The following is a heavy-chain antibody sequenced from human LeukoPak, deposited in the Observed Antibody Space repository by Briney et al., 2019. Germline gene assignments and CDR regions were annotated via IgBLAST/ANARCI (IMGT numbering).Heavy chain of an antibody. D-gene: IGHD6-19*01. Sequence: GGSLRLSCAASGFTVSSNYMTWVRQAPGKGLEWVSNIRNSGDNTYYADSVKGRFTISRDKSKNTLFLQMNSLRAEDTAIYYCARDDAVGGGYLDYWGQGALVTVSS. J-gene: IGHJ4*02. V-gene: IGHV3-53*01. CDR3: ARDDAVGGGYLDY. CDR2: IRNSGDNT. CDR1: GFTVSSNY.